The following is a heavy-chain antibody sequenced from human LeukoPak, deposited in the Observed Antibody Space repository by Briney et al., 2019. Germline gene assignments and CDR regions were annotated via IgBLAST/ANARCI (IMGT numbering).Heavy chain of an antibody. J-gene: IGHJ4*02. CDR1: GFTVSSNY. CDR3: AGAESYYYGSGSHFDY. Sequence: PGGSLRLSCAASGFTVSSNYMSWVRQAPGKGLEWVSVNYSGGSTYYADSVKGRFTISRDNSKNTLYLQMNSLRAEDTAVYYCAGAESYYYGSGSHFDYWGQGTLVTVYS. CDR2: NYSGGST. D-gene: IGHD3-10*01. V-gene: IGHV3-66*01.